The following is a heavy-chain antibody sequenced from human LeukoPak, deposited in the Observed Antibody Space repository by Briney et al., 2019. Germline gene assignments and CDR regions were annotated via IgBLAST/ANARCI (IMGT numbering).Heavy chain of an antibody. J-gene: IGHJ5*02. CDR3: ARTYYSDSRNYIRFDP. D-gene: IGHD3-10*01. CDR1: GGSISSYY. Sequence: PSETLSLTCTVSGGSISSYYWSWIRQPAGKGLEWIGRIYTSGSTNYNPSLKSRVTISVDTSKNQFSLKLSSVTAADTAVYYCARTYYSDSRNYIRFDPWGQGTLVTVSS. CDR2: IYTSGST. V-gene: IGHV4-4*07.